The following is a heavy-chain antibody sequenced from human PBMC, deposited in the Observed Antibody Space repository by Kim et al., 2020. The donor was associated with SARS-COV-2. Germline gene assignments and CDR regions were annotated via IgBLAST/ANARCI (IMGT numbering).Heavy chain of an antibody. CDR2: IWYDGSNK. CDR3: ARTNYDYGGNSGLDV. J-gene: IGHJ6*02. Sequence: GGSLRLSCAASGFTFSSYGMHWVRQAPGKGLEWVAVIWYDGSNKYYADSVKGRFTISRDNSKNTLYLQMNSLRAEDTAVYYCARTNYDYGGNSGLDVWGQGTTVTVSS. D-gene: IGHD4-17*01. V-gene: IGHV3-33*01. CDR1: GFTFSSYG.